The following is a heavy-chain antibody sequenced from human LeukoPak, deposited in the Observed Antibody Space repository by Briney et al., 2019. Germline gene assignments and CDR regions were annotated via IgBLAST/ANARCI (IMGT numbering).Heavy chain of an antibody. CDR3: TTDLGTYYHGSQRLIPIDY. CDR2: IKSKTDGETT. D-gene: IGHD3-10*01. V-gene: IGHV3-15*01. CDR1: GFTFTNAW. J-gene: IGHJ4*02. Sequence: GGSLRLSCVDSGFTFTNAWMSWVRQAPGKGLEWIGRIKSKTDGETTNYAEPVRGRFTISRDDSKSAVYLQMNSLRIEDTAVYYCTTDLGTYYHGSQRLIPIDYWGQGTLVTVSS.